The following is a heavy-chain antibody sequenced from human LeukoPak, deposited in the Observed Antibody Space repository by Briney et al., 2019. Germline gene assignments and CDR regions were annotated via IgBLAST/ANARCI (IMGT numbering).Heavy chain of an antibody. D-gene: IGHD2-2*01. V-gene: IGHV3-21*01. CDR2: ISSSSSYI. Sequence: GGSLRLSCAASGFTFSSYSMNWVRQAPGKGLEWVSSISSSSSYIYYADSVEGRFTISRDNAKNSLYLQMNSLRAEDTAVYYCARDVIVVVPAVHYYGMDVWGQGTTVTVSS. J-gene: IGHJ6*02. CDR3: ARDVIVVVPAVHYYGMDV. CDR1: GFTFSSYS.